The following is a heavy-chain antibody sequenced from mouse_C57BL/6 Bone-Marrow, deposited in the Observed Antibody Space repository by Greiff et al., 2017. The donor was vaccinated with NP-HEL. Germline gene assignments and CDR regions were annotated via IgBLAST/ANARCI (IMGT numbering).Heavy chain of an antibody. CDR1: GYTFTNYW. Sequence: VQLQQSGAELVRPGTSVKMSCKASGYTFTNYWIGWAKQRPGHGLEWIGDIYPGGGYPNYNEKFTGKATLTADKSSSTAYMQFSRLTAEDSAIYYCARSNYGSSYFDYWGQGTTLTVSS. D-gene: IGHD1-1*01. CDR3: ARSNYGSSYFDY. V-gene: IGHV1-63*01. CDR2: IYPGGGYP. J-gene: IGHJ2*01.